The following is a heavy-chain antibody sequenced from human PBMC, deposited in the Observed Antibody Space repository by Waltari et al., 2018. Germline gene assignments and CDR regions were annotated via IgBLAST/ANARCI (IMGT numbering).Heavy chain of an antibody. CDR2: ISRGGSYI. J-gene: IGHJ4*02. CDR1: GFSFSTYI. CDR3: AREKYSNYLYYFDY. V-gene: IGHV3-21*01. D-gene: IGHD4-4*01. Sequence: EVQLVESGGGLVKPGVSLRLSCVASGFSFSTYIRNWVRQAPGKGLEWVSSISRGGSYIYYADSVKGRFTISRDDAKNSLYLQMNSLRAEDTAVYYCAREKYSNYLYYFDYWGQGILVTVSS.